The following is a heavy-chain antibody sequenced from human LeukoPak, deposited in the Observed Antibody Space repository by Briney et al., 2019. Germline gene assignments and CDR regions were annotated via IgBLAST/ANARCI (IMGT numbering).Heavy chain of an antibody. Sequence: SETLSLTCAVYGGSFSGYYWSWIRQPPGEGLEWIGEINHSGSTNYNPSLKSRVTISVDTSKNQFSLKLSSVTAADTAVYYCASLPIAAAGTWTYYFDYWGQGTLVTVSS. D-gene: IGHD6-13*01. CDR2: INHSGST. CDR3: ASLPIAAAGTWTYYFDY. V-gene: IGHV4-34*01. CDR1: GGSFSGYY. J-gene: IGHJ4*02.